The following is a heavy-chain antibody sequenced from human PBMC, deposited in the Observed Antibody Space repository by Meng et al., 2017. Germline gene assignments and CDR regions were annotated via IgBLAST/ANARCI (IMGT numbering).Heavy chain of an antibody. CDR2: ISAYNGNT. D-gene: IGHD3-16*01. CDR3: ARSHFGGMGNWYFDL. CDR1: GYTFTSYG. Sequence: QVQLGQSGAEVKKPGASVKVSCKAAGYTFTSYGISWVRQAPGQGLEWMGWISAYNGNTNYAQKLQGRVTMTTDTSTSTAYMELRSLRSDDTAVYYCARSHFGGMGNWYFDLWGRGTLVTVSS. V-gene: IGHV1-18*01. J-gene: IGHJ2*01.